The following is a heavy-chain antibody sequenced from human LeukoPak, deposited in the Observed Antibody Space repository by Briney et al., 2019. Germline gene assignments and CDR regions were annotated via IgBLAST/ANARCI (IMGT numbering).Heavy chain of an antibody. J-gene: IGHJ1*01. CDR3: AKVEYSSNIPQH. Sequence: GGSLRLSCVASGFTFSGSAMSWVRQAPGKGPEWVSSISGSGGSTYYADSVKGRFTISRDNSKNTQYLQMNSLRAEDTAVYYCAKVEYSSNIPQHWGQGTLVTVSS. D-gene: IGHD6-6*01. V-gene: IGHV3-23*01. CDR2: ISGSGGST. CDR1: GFTFSGSA.